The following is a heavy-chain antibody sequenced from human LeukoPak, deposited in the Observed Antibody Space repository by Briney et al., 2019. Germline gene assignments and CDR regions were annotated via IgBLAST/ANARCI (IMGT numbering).Heavy chain of an antibody. V-gene: IGHV4-34*01. Sequence: SETLSLTCAVYGGSFSGYYWSWIRQPPGKGLEWIGEINHSGSTNYNPSLKSRVTISVDTSKDQFSLKLSSVTAADTAVYYCARVGLRKYQLLRPFGNWFDPWGQGTLVTVSS. CDR3: ARVGLRKYQLLRPFGNWFDP. CDR2: INHSGST. J-gene: IGHJ5*02. CDR1: GGSFSGYY. D-gene: IGHD2-2*01.